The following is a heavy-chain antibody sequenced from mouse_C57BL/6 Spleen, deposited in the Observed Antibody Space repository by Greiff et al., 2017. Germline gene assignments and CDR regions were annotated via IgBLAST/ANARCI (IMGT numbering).Heavy chain of an antibody. CDR1: GYAFTNYL. V-gene: IGHV1-54*01. CDR2: INPRSGGT. D-gene: IGHD1-1*01. Sequence: QVHVKQSGAELVRPGTSVKVSCKASGYAFTNYLIEWVKQWPGQGLEWIGVINPRSGGTTYNEKFKGKATLTADKASSTAYMQLSSLTSEDSSVFFCARSTVVAGYAMDYWGQGTSVTVSS. J-gene: IGHJ4*01. CDR3: ARSTVVAGYAMDY.